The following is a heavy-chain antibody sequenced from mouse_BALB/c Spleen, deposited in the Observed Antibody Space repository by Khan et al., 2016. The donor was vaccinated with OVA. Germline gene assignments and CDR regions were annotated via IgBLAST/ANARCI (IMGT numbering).Heavy chain of an antibody. CDR2: IRYSGST. J-gene: IGHJ2*01. D-gene: IGHD1-1*01. V-gene: IGHV3-2*02. Sequence: EVKLLESGPGLVKPSQSLSLTCTVTGYSITSDYAWNWIRQFPGNKLEWMGYIRYSGSTSYNPSLKSRISITRDTSKNQFFLQLNSVTTEDTATXYCARSGSISTVVATNFDYWGQGTTLTVSS. CDR1: GYSITSDYA. CDR3: ARSGSISTVVATNFDY.